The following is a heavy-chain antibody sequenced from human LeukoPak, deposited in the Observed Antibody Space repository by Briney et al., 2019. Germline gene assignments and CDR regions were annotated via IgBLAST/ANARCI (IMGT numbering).Heavy chain of an antibody. CDR2: IYYSGST. J-gene: IGHJ6*03. D-gene: IGHD5-24*01. CDR3: ARLEQYYYYYMDV. CDR1: GGSISSYY. V-gene: IGHV4-59*01. Sequence: SETLSLTCTVSGGSISSYYWSWFRQPPGKGLEWIGYIYYSGSTNYNPSLKSRVTISVDTSKNQFSLKLSSVTAADTAVYYCARLEQYYYYYMDVWGKGTTVTVSS.